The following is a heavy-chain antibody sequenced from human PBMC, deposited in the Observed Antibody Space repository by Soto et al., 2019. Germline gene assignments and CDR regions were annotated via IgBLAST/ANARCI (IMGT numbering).Heavy chain of an antibody. CDR3: AKGSYSGTYSDFDY. J-gene: IGHJ4*02. CDR1: GFTFSRDL. D-gene: IGHD1-26*01. V-gene: IGHV3-74*01. Sequence: QPGGSLRLSCAASGFTFSRDLMHWVRQAPGKGLVWVSHIKSDGSATSYADSVKGRFTISRDNAKNTLYLQMNSLRAEDTAVYYCAKGSYSGTYSDFDYWGQGTLVTVSS. CDR2: IKSDGSAT.